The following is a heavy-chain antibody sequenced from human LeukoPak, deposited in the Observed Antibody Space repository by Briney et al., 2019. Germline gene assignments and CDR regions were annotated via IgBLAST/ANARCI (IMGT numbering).Heavy chain of an antibody. CDR1: GGSIATYY. CDR3: ARGPVLPSPIADEYYFDY. CDR2: IYYNGRT. Sequence: SETLSLTCSVSGGSIATYYWSWIRQFPGKGLEWIGYIYYNGRTDYNPSLKSRVTISVDTSKNQFSLRLSSVTAADTAVYLCARGPVLPSPIADEYYFDYWGQGTLVTVSS. J-gene: IGHJ4*02. D-gene: IGHD2/OR15-2a*01. V-gene: IGHV4-59*12.